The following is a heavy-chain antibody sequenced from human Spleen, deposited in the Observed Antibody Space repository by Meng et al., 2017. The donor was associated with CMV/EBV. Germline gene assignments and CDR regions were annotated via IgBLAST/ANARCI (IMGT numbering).Heavy chain of an antibody. D-gene: IGHD3-22*01. CDR2: IYPGDSDS. J-gene: IGHJ4*02. V-gene: IGHV5-51*01. Sequence: YWIGWVRKMPGKGLEWMGIIYPGDSDSRYSPSFQGQVTISVDKSISTAYLHWSSLKASDTAMYYCARHPSYYDSSGYYFIGPPFDYWGQGTLVTVSS. CDR1: YW. CDR3: ARHPSYYDSSGYYFIGPPFDY.